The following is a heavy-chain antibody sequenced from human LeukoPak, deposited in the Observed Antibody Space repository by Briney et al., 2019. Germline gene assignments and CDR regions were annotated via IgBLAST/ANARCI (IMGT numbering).Heavy chain of an antibody. CDR2: ISSSSSYI. V-gene: IGHV3-21*01. Sequence: GGSLRLSCAASGFTFNSYSMNWVRQAPGKGLEWVSSISSSSSYIYYADSVKGRLTISRDNAKNSLYLQMNSLRAEDTAVYYCARAYGEGFDYWGQGTLVTVSS. D-gene: IGHD4-17*01. CDR1: GFTFNSYS. CDR3: ARAYGEGFDY. J-gene: IGHJ4*02.